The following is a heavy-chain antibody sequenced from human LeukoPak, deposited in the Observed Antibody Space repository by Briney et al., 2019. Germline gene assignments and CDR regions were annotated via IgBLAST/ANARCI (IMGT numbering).Heavy chain of an antibody. CDR3: AREEVATIIDY. D-gene: IGHD5-12*01. Sequence: GGSLRLSCAAPGFTFSSYSMNWVRQAPGRGLEWVSYISSSSSTIYYADSVKGRFTISRDNAKNSLHLQMNSLRAEDTAVYYCAREEVATIIDYWGQGTLVTVSS. J-gene: IGHJ4*02. V-gene: IGHV3-48*01. CDR2: ISSSSSTI. CDR1: GFTFSSYS.